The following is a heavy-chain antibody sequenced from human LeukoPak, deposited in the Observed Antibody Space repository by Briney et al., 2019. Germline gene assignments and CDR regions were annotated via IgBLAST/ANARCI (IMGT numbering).Heavy chain of an antibody. J-gene: IGHJ3*02. Sequence: XXMXXXRQAPGXGLEWVSAISGSGGSTYYADSVKGRFTISRDNSKNTLYLQMNSLRAEDTAVYYCAKVRGASRPRDAFDIWGQGTMVTVSS. CDR1: XX. CDR2: ISGSGGST. V-gene: IGHV3-23*01. D-gene: IGHD1-26*01. CDR3: AKVRGASRPRDAFDI.